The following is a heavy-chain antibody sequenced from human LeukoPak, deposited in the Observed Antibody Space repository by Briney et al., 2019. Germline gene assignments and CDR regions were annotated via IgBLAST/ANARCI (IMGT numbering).Heavy chain of an antibody. J-gene: IGHJ4*02. CDR3: ASGVDTAMGDGGY. CDR1: GFTFSSYS. CDR2: ISSSSSYI. Sequence: PGGSLRLSCAASGFTFSSYSMNWVRQAPGKGLEWVSSISSSSSYIYYADSVKGRFTISRDNAKNSLYLQMNSLRAEDTAVYYCASGVDTAMGDGGYWGQGTLVTVSS. V-gene: IGHV3-21*01. D-gene: IGHD5-18*01.